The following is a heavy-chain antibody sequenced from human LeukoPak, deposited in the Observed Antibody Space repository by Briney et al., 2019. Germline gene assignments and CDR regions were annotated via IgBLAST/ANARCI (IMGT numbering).Heavy chain of an antibody. V-gene: IGHV4-59*01. CDR3: ARDRHYYDSSGYYAFDI. CDR2: IYYSGST. Sequence: QTSETLSLTCTVSGGSISSYYWSWIRQPPGKGLEWIGYIYYSGSTNYNPSLKSRVTISVDTSKNQFSLKLSSVTAADTAVYYCARDRHYYDSSGYYAFDIWGQGTMVTVSS. J-gene: IGHJ3*02. D-gene: IGHD3-22*01. CDR1: GGSISSYY.